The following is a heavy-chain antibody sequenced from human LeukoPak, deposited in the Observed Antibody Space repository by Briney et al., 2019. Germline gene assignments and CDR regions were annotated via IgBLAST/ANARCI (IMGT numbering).Heavy chain of an antibody. J-gene: IGHJ1*01. D-gene: IGHD3-22*01. CDR2: IKSDGGT. CDR3: ARAPSEIGGYYPEYFRH. V-gene: IGHV3-74*01. Sequence: GGSLRLSCAASGFTFSTYWMHWVRHAPGKGLVWVSRIKSDGGTNYADSVKGRFTISRDNAKKTVSLQMNSLRPEDKGVYYCARAPSEIGGYYPEYFRHWGQGTLVTVSS. CDR1: GFTFSTYW.